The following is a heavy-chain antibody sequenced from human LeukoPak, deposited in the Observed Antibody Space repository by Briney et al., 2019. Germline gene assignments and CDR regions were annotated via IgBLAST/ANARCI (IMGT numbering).Heavy chain of an antibody. CDR1: GGSISSYY. Sequence: SSETLSLTCTVSGGSISSYYWSWIRQPPGKGLEWIGYIYYSGSTNYNPSLKSRVTISVDTSKNQFSLKLSSVTAADTAVYYCARGPPAAARPYYFDYWGQGTLVTVSS. J-gene: IGHJ4*02. D-gene: IGHD6-13*01. CDR2: IYYSGST. CDR3: ARGPPAAARPYYFDY. V-gene: IGHV4-59*12.